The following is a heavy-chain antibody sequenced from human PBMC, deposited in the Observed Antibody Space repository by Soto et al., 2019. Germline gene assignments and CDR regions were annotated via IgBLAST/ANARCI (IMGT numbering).Heavy chain of an antibody. CDR1: GFTFSSYA. CDR2: ISGSGGST. J-gene: IGHJ6*02. D-gene: IGHD5-12*01. V-gene: IGHV3-23*01. Sequence: AGSLRLSCAASGFTFSSYAMSWVRQAQGQGLEWVSAISGSGGSTYYADSVKGRFTISRDNSKNTLYLQMNSLRAEDTAVYYCAKGGGYDAYCNGMDVWGQGTTVTVSS. CDR3: AKGGGYDAYCNGMDV.